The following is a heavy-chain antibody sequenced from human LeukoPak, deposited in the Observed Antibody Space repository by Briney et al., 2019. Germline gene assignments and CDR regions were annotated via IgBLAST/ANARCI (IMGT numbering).Heavy chain of an antibody. Sequence: GGSLRLSCAASGFTFSSYRMHWVRQAPGKGLEWVAVISYDGSNKYYADSVKGRFTISRDNSKNTLYLQMNSLRAEDTAVYYCAKDGYDFWSGYTKRHVNNWFDPWGQGTLVTVSS. CDR1: GFTFSSYR. D-gene: IGHD3-3*01. CDR3: AKDGYDFWSGYTKRHVNNWFDP. CDR2: ISYDGSNK. V-gene: IGHV3-30*18. J-gene: IGHJ5*02.